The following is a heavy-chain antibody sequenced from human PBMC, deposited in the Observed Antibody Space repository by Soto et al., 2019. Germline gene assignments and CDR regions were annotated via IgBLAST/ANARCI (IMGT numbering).Heavy chain of an antibody. CDR3: ARDAETAKVVPFDY. Sequence: SVKVSSEASGYGYTSSDSWWARQDPGQGLEWMGGIIPIFGTANYAQKLQGRVTITADESTSTAYMELSSLGSEDTAVYYCARDAETAKVVPFDYWGQGTLVTVSS. V-gene: IGHV1-69*13. D-gene: IGHD2-21*02. J-gene: IGHJ4*02. CDR1: GYGYTSSD. CDR2: IIPIFGTA.